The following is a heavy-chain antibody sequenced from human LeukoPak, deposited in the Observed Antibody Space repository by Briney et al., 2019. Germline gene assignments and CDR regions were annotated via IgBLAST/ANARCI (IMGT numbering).Heavy chain of an antibody. J-gene: IGHJ4*02. V-gene: IGHV3-23*01. Sequence: PGGSLRLSCAASGFTFSSYAMSWVRQAPGKGLEWVSAISGSGGSTYYADSVKGRFTISRDNAKNSVYLQMNSLRAEDTAVYYYARRHHFGFLDSWGQGTLVTVSS. D-gene: IGHD3-10*01. CDR2: ISGSGGST. CDR1: GFTFSSYA. CDR3: ARRHHFGFLDS.